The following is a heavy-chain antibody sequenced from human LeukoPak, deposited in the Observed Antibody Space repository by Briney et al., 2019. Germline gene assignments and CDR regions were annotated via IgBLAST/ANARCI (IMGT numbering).Heavy chain of an antibody. CDR3: ARDPTTTEAHDY. J-gene: IGHJ4*02. Sequence: EASGKVSCKASGYTFTSYGISWVRQAPGQGLEWMGWISAYNGNTNYAQKLQGRVTMTTDTSTSTAYMELRSLRSDDTAVYYCARDPTTTEAHDYWGQRTLVTVSS. D-gene: IGHD1-1*01. CDR1: GYTFTSYG. CDR2: ISAYNGNT. V-gene: IGHV1-18*01.